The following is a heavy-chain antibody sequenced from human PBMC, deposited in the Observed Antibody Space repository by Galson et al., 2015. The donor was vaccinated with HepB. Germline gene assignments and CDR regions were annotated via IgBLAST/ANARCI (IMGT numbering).Heavy chain of an antibody. J-gene: IGHJ3*02. D-gene: IGHD3-22*01. V-gene: IGHV2-5*02. Sequence: PALVKPTQTLTLTCTFSGFSLSTSGVGVGWIRQPPGKALEWLALIYWDDDKRYSPSLKSRLTITKDTSKNQVVLTMTNTDPVDTATYYCARHYYYDSSGYGERAFDIWGQGTLVTVSS. CDR2: IYWDDDK. CDR1: GFSLSTSGVG. CDR3: ARHYYYDSSGYGERAFDI.